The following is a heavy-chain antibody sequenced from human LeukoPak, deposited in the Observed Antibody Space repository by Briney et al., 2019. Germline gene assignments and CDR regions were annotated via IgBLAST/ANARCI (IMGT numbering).Heavy chain of an antibody. Sequence: GGSLRLSCAASGFSFSSYSMNWVRQAPGKGLEWVSSISSSSSYIYYADSVKGRFTISRDNAKNSLYLQMNSLRAEDTAVYYCASLPIVGATTSYWGQGTLVTVSS. J-gene: IGHJ4*02. D-gene: IGHD1-26*01. CDR2: ISSSSSYI. V-gene: IGHV3-21*01. CDR3: ASLPIVGATTSY. CDR1: GFSFSSYS.